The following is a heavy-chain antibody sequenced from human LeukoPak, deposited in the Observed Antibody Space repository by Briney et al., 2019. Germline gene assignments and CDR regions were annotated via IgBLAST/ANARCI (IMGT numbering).Heavy chain of an antibody. Sequence: ASVKVSCKASGYTFTSYDINWVRQATGQGLEWMGWMNTNSGNTGYAQKFQGRVTMTRNTSTSTAYMELSSLRSEDTGVYYCGRRGRYYDSSGYDYWGQGTLVTVSS. V-gene: IGHV1-8*01. J-gene: IGHJ4*02. CDR2: MNTNSGNT. CDR1: GYTFTSYD. CDR3: GRRGRYYDSSGYDY. D-gene: IGHD3-22*01.